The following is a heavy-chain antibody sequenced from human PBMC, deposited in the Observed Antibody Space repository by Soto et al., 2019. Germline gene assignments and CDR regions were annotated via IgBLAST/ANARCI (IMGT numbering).Heavy chain of an antibody. CDR1: GGSFSGYY. CDR3: ARGTDIVAIERVYNWFDL. D-gene: IGHD5-12*01. CDR2: INHSGST. Sequence: SETLSLTCAVYGGSFSGYYWSWIRQPPGKGLEWIGEINHSGSTNYNPSPKSRVTISVDASKNQFSLKLSSVTAADTAVYYCARGTDIVAIERVYNWFDLWGQATLVTVSS. J-gene: IGHJ5*02. V-gene: IGHV4-34*01.